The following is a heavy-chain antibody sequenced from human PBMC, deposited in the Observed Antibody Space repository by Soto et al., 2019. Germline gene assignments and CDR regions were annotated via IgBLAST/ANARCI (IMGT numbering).Heavy chain of an antibody. CDR2: IYYSGST. J-gene: IGHJ5*02. CDR1: DGSISSGGYY. V-gene: IGHV4-31*03. Sequence: SETLSLTCTVSDGSISSGGYYWSWIRQHPGKGLEWIGYIYYSGSTYYNPSLKSRVTISVDTSKNQFSLKLSSVTAADTAVYYCARDLSTYNWFDPWGQGTLVTVSS. CDR3: ARDLSTYNWFDP. D-gene: IGHD3-16*02.